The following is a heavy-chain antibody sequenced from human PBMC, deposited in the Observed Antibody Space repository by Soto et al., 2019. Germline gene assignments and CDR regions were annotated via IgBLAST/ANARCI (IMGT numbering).Heavy chain of an antibody. V-gene: IGHV4-30-4*01. CDR3: ARETYGDYVGYFDP. D-gene: IGHD4-17*01. J-gene: IGHJ5*02. CDR1: GGSISDGAYY. Sequence: SETLSLTCTVSGGSISDGAYYWSWIRQPPGKCLEWIGHIYDSGNTYNNPSLKSRLTISVDTSKNHFSLNLNSVTAADTVVYYCARETYGDYVGYFDPWGQGTLVTVSS. CDR2: IYDSGNT.